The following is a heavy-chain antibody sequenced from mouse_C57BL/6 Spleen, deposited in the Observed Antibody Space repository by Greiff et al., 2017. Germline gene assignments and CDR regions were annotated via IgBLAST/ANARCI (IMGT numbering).Heavy chain of an antibody. Sequence: EVKLMESGGGLVKPGGSLKLSCAASGFTFSDYGMHWVRQAPEKGLAWVAYISSGSSTIYYADTVKGRFTISRDNAKNTLFLQMTSLRSEDTAMYYCARGDYLYAMDYWGQGTSVTGSS. D-gene: IGHD2-4*01. V-gene: IGHV5-17*01. CDR1: GFTFSDYG. CDR2: ISSGSSTI. J-gene: IGHJ4*01. CDR3: ARGDYLYAMDY.